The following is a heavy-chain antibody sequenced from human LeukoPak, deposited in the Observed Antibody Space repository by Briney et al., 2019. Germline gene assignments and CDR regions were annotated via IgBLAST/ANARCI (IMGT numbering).Heavy chain of an antibody. J-gene: IGHJ4*02. CDR3: ARTEYEQYSSSWFDY. D-gene: IGHD6-13*01. Sequence: GGSLRLSCAASGFTFSSYWMHWVRQAPGKGLVGVSRINSDGSSTSYADSVKGRFTISRDNAKNTLYLQMNSLRAEDTAVYYCARTEYEQYSSSWFDYWGQGTLVTVSS. CDR1: GFTFSSYW. CDR2: INSDGSST. V-gene: IGHV3-74*01.